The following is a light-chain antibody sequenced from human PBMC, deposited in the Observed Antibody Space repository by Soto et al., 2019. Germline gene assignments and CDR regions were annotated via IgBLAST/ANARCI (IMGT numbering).Light chain of an antibody. CDR3: QQYTENSGT. Sequence: DIQMTQSPSSLSASVGDRVTITCRASQGVSAYLLWYQQRQGRAPKLLIYAASNLKSGVPSRFSGSESGTEFTLTISSLQPDDIATYYCQQYTENSGTFGQGTKVEVK. J-gene: IGKJ1*01. V-gene: IGKV1-9*01. CDR1: QGVSAY. CDR2: AAS.